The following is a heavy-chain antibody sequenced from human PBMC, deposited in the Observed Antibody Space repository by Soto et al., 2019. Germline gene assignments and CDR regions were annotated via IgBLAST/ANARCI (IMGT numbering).Heavy chain of an antibody. D-gene: IGHD3-22*01. V-gene: IGHV3-33*01. J-gene: IGHJ4*02. CDR3: ARAPRTYYYDSSGYLAY. Sequence: PGGSLRLSCAASGFTFSSYGMHWVRQAPGKGLEWVAVIWYDGSNKYYADSVKGRFTISRDNSKNTLYLQMNSLGAEDTAVYYCARAPRTYYYDSSGYLAYWGQGTLVTVSS. CDR2: IWYDGSNK. CDR1: GFTFSSYG.